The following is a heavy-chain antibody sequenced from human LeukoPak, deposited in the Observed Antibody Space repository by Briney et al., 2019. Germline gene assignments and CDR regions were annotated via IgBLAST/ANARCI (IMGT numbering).Heavy chain of an antibody. J-gene: IGHJ4*02. CDR3: ARVRDYSDSSGYFGIDY. CDR2: INTNTGNP. D-gene: IGHD3-22*01. CDR1: GYTFTSYA. V-gene: IGHV7-4-1*02. Sequence: GASVKVSCKASGYTFTSYAMNWVRQAPGQGLEWMGWINTNTGNPTYAQGFTGRFVFSLDTSVSTAYLQISSLKAEDTAVYYCARVRDYSDSSGYFGIDYWGQGTLVTVSS.